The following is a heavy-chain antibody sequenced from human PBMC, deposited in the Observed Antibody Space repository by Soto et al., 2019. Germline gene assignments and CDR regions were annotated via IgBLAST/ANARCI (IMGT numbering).Heavy chain of an antibody. CDR2: DNTAGTT. Sequence: EVQLVESGGGLVQPGGSLRLSCAASGFIFTSYNMNWARQPPGKGLEWISRDNTAGTTRYADSVEGRCTISRDSADNSLLLQLNILKVADRAAYYCVRDWSFGFDYWGQGIMVIVSS. J-gene: IGHJ4*02. V-gene: IGHV3-48*01. CDR3: VRDWSFGFDY. D-gene: IGHD3-10*01. CDR1: GFIFTSYN.